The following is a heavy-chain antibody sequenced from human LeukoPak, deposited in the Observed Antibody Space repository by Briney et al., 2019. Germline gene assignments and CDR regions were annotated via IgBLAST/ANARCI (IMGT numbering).Heavy chain of an antibody. CDR1: GGSISSYY. CDR3: ARHAVAVAYPYFDY. Sequence: SETLSLTCTVSGGSISSYYWSWIRQPPGKGLEWIGYIYYSGSTKYNPSLKSRVTISVDTSKNQFSLKLSSVTAAGTAVYYCARHAVAVAYPYFDYWGQGTLVTVSS. J-gene: IGHJ4*02. CDR2: IYYSGST. V-gene: IGHV4-59*08. D-gene: IGHD6-19*01.